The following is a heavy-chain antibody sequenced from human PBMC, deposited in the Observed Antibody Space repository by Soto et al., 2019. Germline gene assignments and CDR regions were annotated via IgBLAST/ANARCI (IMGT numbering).Heavy chain of an antibody. CDR2: MVYSGST. Sequence: QVQLQESGPGLVKPSETLSLTCTISGGSISGYYLNWIRQPPGKGLEWIGYMVYSGSTNYNPSLKSRVTISVVKSKTQCSLRLSSVTAADTAVYYCARPSRRGGGDGMDVWGQGTTVTVSS. D-gene: IGHD2-15*01. J-gene: IGHJ6*02. CDR1: GGSISGYY. V-gene: IGHV4-59*01. CDR3: ARPSRRGGGDGMDV.